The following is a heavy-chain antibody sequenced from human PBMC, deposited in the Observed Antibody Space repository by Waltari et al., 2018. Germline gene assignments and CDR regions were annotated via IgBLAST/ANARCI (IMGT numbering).Heavy chain of an antibody. CDR1: GFTFSSYA. Sequence: QVQLVESGGGVVQPGRSLRLSCAASGFTFSSYAMHWARQAPGKGLEWVAVISYDGSNKYYADSVKGRFTISRDNSKNTLYLQMNSLRAEDTAVYYCAGGIAVAGGMFDYWGQGTLVTVSS. CDR3: AGGIAVAGGMFDY. V-gene: IGHV3-30-3*01. CDR2: ISYDGSNK. D-gene: IGHD6-19*01. J-gene: IGHJ4*02.